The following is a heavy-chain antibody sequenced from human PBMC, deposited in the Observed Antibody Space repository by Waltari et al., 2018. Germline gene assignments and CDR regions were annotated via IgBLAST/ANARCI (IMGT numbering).Heavy chain of an antibody. CDR2: IYYGGDT. Sequence: QLQLQESGPGLVKPSETLSLTCTVSGDSVGDRSFYWAWIRQPPGKGLEWIGTIYYGGDTYYNPSLTSRVTISVDTSKNHFSMKLTSLTAADTAVYYCAREYTGYLRLDPWGQGTLVTVSS. D-gene: IGHD3-9*01. CDR3: AREYTGYLRLDP. CDR1: GDSVGDRSFY. J-gene: IGHJ5*02. V-gene: IGHV4-39*07.